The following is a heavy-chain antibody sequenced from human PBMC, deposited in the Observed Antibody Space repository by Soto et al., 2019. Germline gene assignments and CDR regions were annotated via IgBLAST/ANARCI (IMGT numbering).Heavy chain of an antibody. V-gene: IGHV3-30-3*01. D-gene: IGHD3-22*01. CDR1: GFTFSSYA. Sequence: PGGSLRLSCAASGFTFSSYAMHWVRQAPGKGLEWVAVISYDGSNKYYADSVKGRFTISRDNSKNTLYLQMNSLRAEDTAVYYCARDREQEGGYYYDSSGQNWFDPWGQGTLVTVSS. J-gene: IGHJ5*02. CDR2: ISYDGSNK. CDR3: ARDREQEGGYYYDSSGQNWFDP.